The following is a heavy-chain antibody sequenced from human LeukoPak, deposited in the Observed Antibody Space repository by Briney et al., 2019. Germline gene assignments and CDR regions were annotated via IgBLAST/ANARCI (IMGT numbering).Heavy chain of an antibody. CDR3: ARVGQDILTGYIPLSPFEDY. D-gene: IGHD3-9*01. V-gene: IGHV4-31*03. CDR1: GGSISSGGYY. J-gene: IGHJ4*02. CDR2: IYYSGST. Sequence: SQTLSLTCTVSGGSISSGGYYWSWIRQDPGKGLEWIGYIYYSGSTYYNPSLKSRVTISVDTSKNQFSLKLSTVTAADTAVYYCARVGQDILTGYIPLSPFEDYWGQGTLVTVSS.